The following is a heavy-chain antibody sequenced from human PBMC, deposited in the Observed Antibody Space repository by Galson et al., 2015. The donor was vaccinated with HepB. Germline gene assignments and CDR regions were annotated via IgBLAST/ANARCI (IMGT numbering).Heavy chain of an antibody. V-gene: IGHV1-8*01. J-gene: IGHJ6*03. CDR3: ARANSGYCSGGSCSTPWGFFYYYYYMDV. CDR1: GYTFTSYD. Sequence: SVKVSCKASGYTFTSYDINWVRQATGQGLEWMGWMNPNSGNTGYAQKFQGRVTMTRNTSISTAYMELSSLRSEDTAVYYCARANSGYCSGGSCSTPWGFFYYYYYMDVWGKGTTVTVSS. CDR2: MNPNSGNT. D-gene: IGHD2-15*01.